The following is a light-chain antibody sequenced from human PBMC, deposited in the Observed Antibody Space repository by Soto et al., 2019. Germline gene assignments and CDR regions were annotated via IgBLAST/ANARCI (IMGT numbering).Light chain of an antibody. V-gene: IGKV1-5*03. CDR1: QNIGPS. CDR3: QQYNRYPVT. Sequence: DIQMTQSPSTLSASIGDRVTITCRASQNIGPSLAGIQQKPGKAPNLLMYKTSILESGVPTRFSGRGSGTEFSLTISSLQPDDFATYYCQQYNRYPVTFGQGTTLEIK. J-gene: IGKJ2*01. CDR2: KTS.